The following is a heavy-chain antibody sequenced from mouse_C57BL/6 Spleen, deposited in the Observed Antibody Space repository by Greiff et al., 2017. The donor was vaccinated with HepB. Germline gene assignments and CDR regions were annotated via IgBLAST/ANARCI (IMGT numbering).Heavy chain of an antibody. CDR1: GYTFTSYG. V-gene: IGHV1-81*01. J-gene: IGHJ4*01. D-gene: IGHD2-4*01. CDR3: ARSEYDYGGAMDY. Sequence: QVQLQQSGAELARPGASVKLSCKASGYTFTSYGISWVKQRTGQGLEWIGEIYPRSGNTYYNEKFKGKATLTADKSSSTAYMELRSLTSEDSAVYFCARSEYDYGGAMDYWGQGTSVTVSS. CDR2: IYPRSGNT.